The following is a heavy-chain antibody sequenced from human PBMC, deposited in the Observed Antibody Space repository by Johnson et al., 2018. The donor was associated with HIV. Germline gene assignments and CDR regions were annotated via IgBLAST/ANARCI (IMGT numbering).Heavy chain of an antibody. CDR1: GFTVSSNY. D-gene: IGHD1-26*01. CDR3: AKSGYSGSYDRMGAFDI. Sequence: MLLVESGGGLVQPGGSLRLSCAASGFTVSSNYMSWVRQAPGKGLEWVSVIYSGCSTYYADSVKGRFTISRDNSKNTLYLQMNSLRAGDTAVYYCAKSGYSGSYDRMGAFDIWGQGTMVTVSS. CDR2: IYSGCST. J-gene: IGHJ3*02. V-gene: IGHV3-66*01.